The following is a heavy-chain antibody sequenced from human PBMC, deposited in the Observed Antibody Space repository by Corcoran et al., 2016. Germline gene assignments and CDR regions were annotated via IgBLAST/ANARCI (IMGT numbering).Heavy chain of an antibody. CDR2: ISYDGSNK. CDR1: GFTFSSYG. V-gene: IGHV3-30*18. Sequence: QVQLVESGGGVVQPGRSLRLSCAASGFTFSSYGMHWVRQAPGKGLEWVAVISYDGSNKYYADSVKGRFTISRDNSKNTLDLQMNSLRAEDTAVYYCAKALIYCSGGSCYNDYYYYGMDVWGQGTTVTVSS. CDR3: AKALIYCSGGSCYNDYYYYGMDV. J-gene: IGHJ6*02. D-gene: IGHD2-15*01.